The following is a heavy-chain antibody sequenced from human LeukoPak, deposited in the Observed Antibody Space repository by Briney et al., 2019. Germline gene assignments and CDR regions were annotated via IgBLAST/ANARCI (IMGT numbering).Heavy chain of an antibody. CDR3: AREVNTRQLRFLEWFYDY. Sequence: ASVKVSCKASGYTFIGYYMHWVRQAPGQGLEWMGIINPSGGSTSYAQKFQGRVTMTRDTSTSTVYMELSSLRSDDTAVYYCAREVNTRQLRFLEWFYDYWGQGTLVTVSS. D-gene: IGHD3-3*01. CDR2: INPSGGST. CDR1: GYTFIGYY. J-gene: IGHJ4*02. V-gene: IGHV1-46*01.